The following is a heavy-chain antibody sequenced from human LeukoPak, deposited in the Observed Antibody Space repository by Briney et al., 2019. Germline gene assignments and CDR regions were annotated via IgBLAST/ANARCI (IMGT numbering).Heavy chain of an antibody. CDR1: GFTFSDYY. V-gene: IGHV3-11*06. J-gene: IGHJ4*02. Sequence: PGGSLRLSCAASGFTFSDYYMSWIRQAPGKGLEWVSYISTTSSFTKYADSVKGRFTISRDNAKNSLYLQMNSLRAEDTAVYYCARNTRTYDYWGQGILVTVSS. CDR3: ARNTRTYDY. D-gene: IGHD1-14*01. CDR2: ISTTSSFT.